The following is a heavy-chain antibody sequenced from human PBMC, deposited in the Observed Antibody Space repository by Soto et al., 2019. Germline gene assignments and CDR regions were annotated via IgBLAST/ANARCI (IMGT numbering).Heavy chain of an antibody. CDR1: GFTFSSYG. Sequence: SLRLSCAASGFTFSSYGMHWVRQAPGKGLEWVAVISYDGSNKYYADSVKGRFTISRDNSKNTLYLQMNSLRAEDTAVYYCAKGPSRITMPDYWGQGTLVTVSS. D-gene: IGHD3-10*01. CDR2: ISYDGSNK. V-gene: IGHV3-30*18. J-gene: IGHJ4*02. CDR3: AKGPSRITMPDY.